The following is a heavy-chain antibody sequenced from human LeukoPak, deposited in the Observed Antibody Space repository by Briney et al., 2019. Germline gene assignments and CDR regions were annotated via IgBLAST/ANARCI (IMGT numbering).Heavy chain of an antibody. CDR2: IYSGGST. J-gene: IGHJ4*02. D-gene: IGHD3-22*01. V-gene: IGHV3-53*01. CDR1: GFTVSSNY. CDR3: ATYYYDSSGSDY. Sequence: PGGSLRLSCAASGFTVSSNYMSWVRQAPGKGLEWVSVIYSGGSTYYADSVKGRFTISRDNYKNTLYLQMNSLRAEDTAVYYCATYYYDSSGSDYWGQGTLVTVSS.